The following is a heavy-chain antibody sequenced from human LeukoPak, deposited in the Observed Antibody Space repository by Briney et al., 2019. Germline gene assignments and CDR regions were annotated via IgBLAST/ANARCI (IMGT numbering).Heavy chain of an antibody. J-gene: IGHJ4*02. V-gene: IGHV4-59*02. Sequence: SETLSLTCIVSGGSVSSYHWSWVRQPPGEGLEWIPYVHNSGSTNYNPSLKSRVIISVDRSKNQFSLKLSSVTAADTAVYYCARDSTVACYYFAYWGQGTLVTVSS. D-gene: IGHD4-23*01. CDR1: GGSVSSYH. CDR3: ARDSTVACYYFAY. CDR2: VHNSGST.